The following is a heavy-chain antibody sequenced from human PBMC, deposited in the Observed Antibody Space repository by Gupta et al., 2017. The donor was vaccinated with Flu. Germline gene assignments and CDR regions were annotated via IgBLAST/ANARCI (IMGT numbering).Heavy chain of an antibody. CDR3: ATEGIGRAAGRGSPDY. CDR1: GYTFTNYG. D-gene: IGHD6-25*01. CDR2: ISAYNGNT. V-gene: IGHV1-18*01. Sequence: QVQLVQSGAEVKKPGASVKVSCKTSGYTFTNYGIHWVRQAPGQGLEWMGWISAYNGNTNYAQKFQGRVTMTTDTSTSTAYMELRSLRSDDTAVYSCATEGIGRAAGRGSPDYWGQGTLVTVSS. J-gene: IGHJ4*02.